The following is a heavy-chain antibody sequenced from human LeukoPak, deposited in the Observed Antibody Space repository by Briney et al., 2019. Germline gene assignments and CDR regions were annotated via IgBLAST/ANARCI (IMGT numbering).Heavy chain of an antibody. Sequence: PGGSLRLSCAASGFTFSTYAMSWVRQAPGKGLEWVSAVRGSGSDTYYADSVKGRFTISRDNSKNTLYLQMNSLRAEDTAIYYCAKTSRGNSGYDSPFDYWGQGTLVTVSS. CDR1: GFTFSTYA. D-gene: IGHD5-12*01. CDR2: VRGSGSDT. CDR3: AKTSRGNSGYDSPFDY. V-gene: IGHV3-23*01. J-gene: IGHJ4*02.